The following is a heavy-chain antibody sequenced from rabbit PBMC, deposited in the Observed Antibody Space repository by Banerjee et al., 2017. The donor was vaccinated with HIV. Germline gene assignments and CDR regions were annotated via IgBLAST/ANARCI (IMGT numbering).Heavy chain of an antibody. V-gene: IGHV1S45*01. CDR2: INTSSGNT. J-gene: IGHJ4*01. D-gene: IGHD8-1*01. Sequence: SGGDLVKPEGSLTLTCTASGFSFSNGYVMCWVRQAPGKGLEWIACINTSSGNTGYATWAKGRFTISKSSSTTVTLQMTSLTAADTATYFCARTHYSGASYFWLWGPGTLVTVS. CDR3: ARTHYSGASYFWL. CDR1: GFSFSNGYV.